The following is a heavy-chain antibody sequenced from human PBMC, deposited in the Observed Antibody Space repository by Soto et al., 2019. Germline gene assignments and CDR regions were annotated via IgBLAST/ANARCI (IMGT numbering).Heavy chain of an antibody. CDR2: VYANGYT. D-gene: IGHD3-10*01. V-gene: IGHV3-23*01. Sequence: EAQLLESGGGFVKPGGSLRLSCVPSGFSFSNFAVSWVRRAPGKGLQWVSTVYANGYTFYEDSVTGRFSISRDNLQNTVYLEMNSLRAEDTAVYFCAKDVGSGSRYKRRGFDLWGQGTQVTVSS. CDR1: GFSFSNFA. J-gene: IGHJ4*02. CDR3: AKDVGSGSRYKRRGFDL.